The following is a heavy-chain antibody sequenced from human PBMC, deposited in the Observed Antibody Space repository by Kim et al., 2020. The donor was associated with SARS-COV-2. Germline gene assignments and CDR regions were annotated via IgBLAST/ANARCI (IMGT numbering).Heavy chain of an antibody. CDR3: ARVFYYYGSGSYLLDAFEI. J-gene: IGHJ3*02. CDR2: ISSSSSYI. CDR1: GFTFSSYS. Sequence: GGSLRLSCAASGFTFSSYSMNWVRQAPGKGLEWVSSISSSSSYIYYADSVKGRFTISRDNAKNSLYLQMNSLRAEDTAVYYCARVFYYYGSGSYLLDAFEIWGQGTMVTVSS. V-gene: IGHV3-21*01. D-gene: IGHD3-10*01.